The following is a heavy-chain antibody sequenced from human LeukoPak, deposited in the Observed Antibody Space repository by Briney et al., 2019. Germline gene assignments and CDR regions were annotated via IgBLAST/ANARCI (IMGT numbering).Heavy chain of an antibody. CDR3: AKADGSGTYYTRPSDY. V-gene: IGHV3-23*01. CDR1: GFTFGSYA. D-gene: IGHD3-10*01. J-gene: IGHJ4*02. CDR2: ISGSGGST. Sequence: GGSLRLSCAASGFTFGSYAMSWVRQAPGKGLEWVSAISGSGGSTYYADSVKGRFTISRDNSKNTLYLQMSSLRAEDSAIYYCAKADGSGTYYTRPSDYWGQGTLVTVSP.